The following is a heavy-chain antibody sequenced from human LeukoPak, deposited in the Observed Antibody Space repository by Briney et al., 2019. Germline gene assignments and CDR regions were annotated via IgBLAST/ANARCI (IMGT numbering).Heavy chain of an antibody. D-gene: IGHD6-13*01. CDR3: AKDIQSIAAAGIDY. Sequence: GGSLRLSCAASGFTFYDYAMHWVRQAPGKGLEWVSLISWDGGSTYYADSVKGRFTISRDNSKNSLYLQMNSLRAEDTALYYCAKDIQSIAAAGIDYWGQGTLVTVSS. V-gene: IGHV3-43D*03. CDR2: ISWDGGST. J-gene: IGHJ4*02. CDR1: GFTFYDYA.